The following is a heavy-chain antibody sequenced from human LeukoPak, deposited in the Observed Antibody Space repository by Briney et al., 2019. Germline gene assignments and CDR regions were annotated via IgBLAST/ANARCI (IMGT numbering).Heavy chain of an antibody. J-gene: IGHJ4*02. CDR3: AKDTGYSSGWAGSYFDY. Sequence: GGSLRLSCAASGFTFSSDWMHWVRQAPGKGLVWVSRINSDGSSTSYADSVKGRFTISRDNAKNSLYLQMNSLRAEDTALYYCAKDTGYSSGWAGSYFDYWGQGTLVTVSS. CDR1: GFTFSSDW. V-gene: IGHV3-74*01. CDR2: INSDGSST. D-gene: IGHD6-19*01.